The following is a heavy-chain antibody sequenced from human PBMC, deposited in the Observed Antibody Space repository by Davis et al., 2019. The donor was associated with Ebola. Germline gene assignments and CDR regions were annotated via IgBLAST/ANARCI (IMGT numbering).Heavy chain of an antibody. J-gene: IGHJ4*02. D-gene: IGHD3-22*01. CDR3: ASLRQTYDSSGYSQPFDY. Sequence: SETLSLTCAVYGGSFSGYYWSWIRQPPGKGLEWIGEINHSGSTNYNPSLKSRITVSVDPSKNQFSLKLESVTAADTAVYYCASLRQTYDSSGYSQPFDYWGQGSLVTVSS. CDR1: GGSFSGYY. CDR2: INHSGST. V-gene: IGHV4-34*01.